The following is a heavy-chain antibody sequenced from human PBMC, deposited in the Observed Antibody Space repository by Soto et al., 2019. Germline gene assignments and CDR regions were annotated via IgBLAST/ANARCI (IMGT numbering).Heavy chain of an antibody. CDR3: AKDAGGDGYNYFDY. J-gene: IGHJ4*02. CDR2: ISYDGSNK. V-gene: IGHV3-30*18. D-gene: IGHD3-16*01. CDR1: GFTFSSYG. Sequence: GGSLRLSCAASGFTFSSYGMHWVRQAPGKGLEWVAVISYDGSNKYYADSVKGRFTISRDNSKNTLYLQMNSLRAEDTAVYYCAKDAGGDGYNYFDYWGQGTLVTVSS.